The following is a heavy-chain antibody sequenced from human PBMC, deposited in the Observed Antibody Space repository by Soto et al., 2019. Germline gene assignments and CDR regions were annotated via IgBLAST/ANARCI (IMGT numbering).Heavy chain of an antibody. J-gene: IGHJ4*02. CDR2: INHSGST. D-gene: IGHD6-13*01. CDR3: ARDSRTNPGIAAAGHIDY. CDR1: GGSFSGYY. Sequence: PSETLSLTCAVYGGSFSGYYWSWIRQPPGKGLEWIGEINHSGSTNYNPSLKSRVTISVDTSKNQSSLKLSSVTAADTAVYYCARDSRTNPGIAAAGHIDYWGQGTLVTVSS. V-gene: IGHV4-34*01.